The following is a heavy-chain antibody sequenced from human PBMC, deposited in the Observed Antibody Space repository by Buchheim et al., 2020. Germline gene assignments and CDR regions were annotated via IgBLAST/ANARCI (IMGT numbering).Heavy chain of an antibody. CDR2: ISYDGSNK. Sequence: QVQLVESGGGVVQPGRSLRLSCAASRFTFSSYAMHWVRQAPGKGLEWVAVISYDGSNKYYADSVKGRFTISRDNSKNTLYLQMNSLRAEDTAVYYCASTDKNYDFWSGYYYGGFDYWGQGTL. CDR1: RFTFSSYA. D-gene: IGHD3-3*01. CDR3: ASTDKNYDFWSGYYYGGFDY. V-gene: IGHV3-30-3*01. J-gene: IGHJ4*02.